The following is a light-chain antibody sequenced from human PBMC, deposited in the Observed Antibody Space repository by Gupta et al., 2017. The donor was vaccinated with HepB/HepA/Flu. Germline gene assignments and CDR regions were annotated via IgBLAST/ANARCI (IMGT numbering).Light chain of an antibody. Sequence: EIVLTQSPATLSLSPGERATLSCRASQSVSSYLAWYQQKPGQAPRLLIYDASTSATGSPDRFSGTGSGTDFTLTSISRETEDFAVYYWRQRGNLDWFGQGTKLEIK. CDR2: DAS. CDR1: QSVSSY. J-gene: IGKJ1*01. V-gene: IGKV3-11*01. CDR3: RQRGNLDW.